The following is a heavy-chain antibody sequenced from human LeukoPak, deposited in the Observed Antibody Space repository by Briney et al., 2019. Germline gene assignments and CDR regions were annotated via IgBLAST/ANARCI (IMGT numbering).Heavy chain of an antibody. J-gene: IGHJ6*02. D-gene: IGHD4-11*01. Sequence: GGSLRLSCAASGFTFSGYSMHWVRQAPGKGREWISYISGSSTTISYADSVKGRFTISRDNANHSVYLQMNSLRAEDTAVYYCARDPLDYRKYYYYGVDVWGQGTTVTVSS. CDR3: ARDPLDYRKYYYYGVDV. V-gene: IGHV3-48*01. CDR2: ISGSSTTI. CDR1: GFTFSGYS.